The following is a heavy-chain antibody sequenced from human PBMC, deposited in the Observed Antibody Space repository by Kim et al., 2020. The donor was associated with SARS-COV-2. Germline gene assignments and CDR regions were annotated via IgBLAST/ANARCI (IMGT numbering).Heavy chain of an antibody. D-gene: IGHD6-13*01. Sequence: SETLSLTCTVSGGSISSSSYYWGWIRQPPGKGLEWIGSIYYSGSTYYNPSLKSRVTISVDTSKNQFSLKLSSVTAADTAVYYCARGCLDEAAAGLTITHLYYYYGMDVWGQGTTVTVSS. J-gene: IGHJ6*02. CDR3: ARGCLDEAAAGLTITHLYYYYGMDV. CDR2: IYYSGST. CDR1: GGSISSSSYY. V-gene: IGHV4-39*07.